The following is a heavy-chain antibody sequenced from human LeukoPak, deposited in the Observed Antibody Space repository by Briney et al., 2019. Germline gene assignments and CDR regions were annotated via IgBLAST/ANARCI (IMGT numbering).Heavy chain of an antibody. CDR1: GFTFSSYW. J-gene: IGHJ3*02. D-gene: IGHD4-23*01. V-gene: IGHV3-7*01. CDR3: ARERSGAVVTPGDSFDI. CDR2: IKQDGSEK. Sequence: GGSLRLSCAASGFTFSSYWMSWVRQAPGKGLEWVANIKQDGSEKYYVDSVKGQFTIPRDNAKNSLYLQMNSLRAEDTAVYYCARERSGAVVTPGDSFDIWGQGTMVTVSS.